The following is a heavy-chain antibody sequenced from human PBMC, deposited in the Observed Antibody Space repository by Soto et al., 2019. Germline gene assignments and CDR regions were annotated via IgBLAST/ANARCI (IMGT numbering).Heavy chain of an antibody. J-gene: IGHJ5*02. CDR1: GFTFSSYW. V-gene: IGHV3-7*03. D-gene: IGHD3-16*02. CDR3: ATGDLSLDP. CDR2: IKKDGSEK. Sequence: PGGSLRLSCAASGFTFSSYWMSWVRKAPGKGQEWVANIKKDGSEKYYVDSVKGRFTISRDNAKNSLYLQMNSLRAEDTAVYYCATGDLSLDPWGQGTLGTVSS.